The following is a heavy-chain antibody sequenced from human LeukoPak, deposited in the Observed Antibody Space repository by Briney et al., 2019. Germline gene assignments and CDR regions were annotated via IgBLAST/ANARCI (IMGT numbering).Heavy chain of an antibody. Sequence: GGSLRLSCAASGFTFSSYAMHWVRQAPGKGLEWVAVISYDGSNKYYADSVKGRFTISRDNSKNTLYLQMNSLRAEDTAVYYCAAPLTGTAFPGDYWGQGTLVTVSS. CDR1: GFTFSSYA. CDR3: AAPLTGTAFPGDY. V-gene: IGHV3-30-3*01. D-gene: IGHD1-20*01. CDR2: ISYDGSNK. J-gene: IGHJ4*02.